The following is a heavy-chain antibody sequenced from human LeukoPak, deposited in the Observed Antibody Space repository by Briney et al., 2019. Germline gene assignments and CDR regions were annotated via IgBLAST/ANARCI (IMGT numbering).Heavy chain of an antibody. D-gene: IGHD3-10*01. V-gene: IGHV4-59*11. J-gene: IGHJ4*02. Sequence: NPSETLSLTCTVSGGSISSHYWSWIRQPPGKGLEWIGYIYYSGSTNYNPSLKSRVTISVDTSKNQFSLKLSSVTAADTAVYYCARGLRGSYYLNWGQGTLVTVSS. CDR3: ARGLRGSYYLN. CDR2: IYYSGST. CDR1: GGSISSHY.